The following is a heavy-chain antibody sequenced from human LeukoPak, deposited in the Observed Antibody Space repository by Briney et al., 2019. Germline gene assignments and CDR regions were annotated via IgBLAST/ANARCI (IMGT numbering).Heavy chain of an antibody. J-gene: IGHJ3*02. Sequence: SETLSLTCAVSGASISGSYWSWLRQPPGRGLEWIGYIYSSGYIYSSGTTNYNTSLESRATISLDTSKNQFSLKLTSVTAADTAVYYCTRGPPDRADIWGQGTMVTVSS. CDR2: IYSSGYIYSSGTT. CDR1: GASISGSY. V-gene: IGHV4-59*01. CDR3: TRGPPDRADI. D-gene: IGHD3-16*02.